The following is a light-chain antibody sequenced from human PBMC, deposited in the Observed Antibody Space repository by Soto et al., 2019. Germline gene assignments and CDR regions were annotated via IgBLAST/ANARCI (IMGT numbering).Light chain of an antibody. CDR1: QSVSSNY. J-gene: IGKJ1*01. CDR3: QQSYSTRT. V-gene: IGKV3-20*01. Sequence: EIVLTQSPGTLSLSPGERASLSCRASQSVSSNYLAWFQQKPGQAPRLLIYGASSRATGIPDRFGGSGSGTDFTLTTSSLQPEDFATYYCQQSYSTRTFGQGTKVDIK. CDR2: GAS.